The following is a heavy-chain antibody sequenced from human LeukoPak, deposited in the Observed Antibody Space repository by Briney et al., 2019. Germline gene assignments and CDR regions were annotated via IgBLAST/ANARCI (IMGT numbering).Heavy chain of an antibody. D-gene: IGHD6-13*01. CDR3: ARDGGSWYPALGY. Sequence: GGSLRLSCAASGFTFSSHSMNWVRQAPGKGLEWVSSISSSSSYIYYADSVKGRFTISRDNAKNSLYLQMNSLRAEDTAVYYCARDGGSWYPALGYWGQGTLVTVSS. V-gene: IGHV3-21*01. J-gene: IGHJ4*02. CDR1: GFTFSSHS. CDR2: ISSSSSYI.